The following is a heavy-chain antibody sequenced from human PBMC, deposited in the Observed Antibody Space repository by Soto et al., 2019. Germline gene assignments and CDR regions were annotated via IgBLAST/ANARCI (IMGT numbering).Heavy chain of an antibody. CDR1: GFTFSSYA. V-gene: IGHV3-23*01. J-gene: IGHJ4*02. CDR3: AKRSSASTFDY. CDR2: ISGSDDSK. Sequence: EVQLLESGGGLVQPGESLRLSCAASGFTFSSYAMSWVRQAPGKGLEWVSVISGSDDSKYYADSVKGRFTISRDNSKNTHYLQMNSLRAEDTAVYYSAKRSSASTFDYWGQGTLVTVSS. D-gene: IGHD6-6*01.